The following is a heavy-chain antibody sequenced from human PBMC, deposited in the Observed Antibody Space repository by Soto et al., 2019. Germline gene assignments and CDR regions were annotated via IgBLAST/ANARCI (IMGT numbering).Heavy chain of an antibody. CDR3: ARDLGIQLWRRRIDY. V-gene: IGHV1-18*01. Sequence: GASVKVSCKASGYTFTSYGISWVRKAPGQGLEWMGWISAYNGNTNYAQKLQGRVTMTTDTSTSTAYMELRSLRSDDTAVYYCARDLGIQLWRRRIDYWGQGTLVTVSS. CDR2: ISAYNGNT. D-gene: IGHD5-18*01. CDR1: GYTFTSYG. J-gene: IGHJ4*02.